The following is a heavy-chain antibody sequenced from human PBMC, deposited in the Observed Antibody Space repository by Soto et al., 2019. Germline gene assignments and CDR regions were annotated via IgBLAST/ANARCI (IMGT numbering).Heavy chain of an antibody. J-gene: IGHJ6*02. Sequence: PSETLSLTCAVSGYSISSGYYWGWIRQPPGKGLEWIGSIYHSGSTYYNPSLKSRVTISVDTSKNQFSLKLSSVTAADTAVYYCARARGSTYYGMDVWGQGTTVTVSS. D-gene: IGHD3-10*01. V-gene: IGHV4-38-2*01. CDR1: GYSISSGYY. CDR2: IYHSGST. CDR3: ARARGSTYYGMDV.